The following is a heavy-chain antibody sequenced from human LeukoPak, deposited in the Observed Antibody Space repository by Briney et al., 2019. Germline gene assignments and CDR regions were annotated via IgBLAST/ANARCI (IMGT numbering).Heavy chain of an antibody. J-gene: IGHJ4*02. Sequence: SETLSLTCIVSGGSISSYYWSWIRQPAGKGLEWIGRLYTSGSTNYNPSLKSRVTISVDTSKNQFSLKLSSVTAADTAVYYCATLGYSYGTDYWGQGTLVTVSS. V-gene: IGHV4-4*07. CDR2: LYTSGST. CDR3: ATLGYSYGTDY. D-gene: IGHD5-18*01. CDR1: GGSISSYY.